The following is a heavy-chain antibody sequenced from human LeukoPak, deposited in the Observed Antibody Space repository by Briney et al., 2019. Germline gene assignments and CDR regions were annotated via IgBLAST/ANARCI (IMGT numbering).Heavy chain of an antibody. D-gene: IGHD5-18*01. CDR3: ARGTVEYSYGDLYDY. CDR2: ISYSGNN. J-gene: IGHJ4*02. V-gene: IGHV4-59*01. CDR1: GGSTSSYY. Sequence: PSETLSLTCSVSGGSTSSYYWSWIRQPPGKGLEWIGYISYSGNNDYNPSLKSRATMSVDTSKNQFSLKLTSVTAEDTAVYYCARGTVEYSYGDLYDYWGQGTLVTVSS.